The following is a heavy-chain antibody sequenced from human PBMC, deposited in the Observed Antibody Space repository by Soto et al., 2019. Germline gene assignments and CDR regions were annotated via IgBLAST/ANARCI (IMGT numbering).Heavy chain of an antibody. CDR2: ITQTGDNT. J-gene: IGHJ4*02. CDR3: ARDLGWAFDY. CDR1: GFSFNVYT. Sequence: EVQLVESGGGSAQPGGSLRLSCVASGFSFNVYTMNWFRQAPGQALEWLSFITQTGDNTYYADSVKGRFNISRDNAKNSLCMELNNLRAEDTAVYYCARDLGWAFDYWGRGTLVTVSS. V-gene: IGHV3-48*01. D-gene: IGHD6-19*01.